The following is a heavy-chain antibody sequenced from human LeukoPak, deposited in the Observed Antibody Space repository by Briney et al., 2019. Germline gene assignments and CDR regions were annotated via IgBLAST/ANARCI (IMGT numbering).Heavy chain of an antibody. Sequence: PGGSLRLSCAASGFTFSSYAMHWVRQAPGKGLEWVAVISYDGSNKYYADSVKGRFTISRDNSKNTLYLQMNSLRAEDTAVYYCARVSLTTVTTTDYWGQGTLVTVSS. D-gene: IGHD4-17*01. CDR3: ARVSLTTVTTTDY. CDR2: ISYDGSNK. CDR1: GFTFSSYA. J-gene: IGHJ4*02. V-gene: IGHV3-30*04.